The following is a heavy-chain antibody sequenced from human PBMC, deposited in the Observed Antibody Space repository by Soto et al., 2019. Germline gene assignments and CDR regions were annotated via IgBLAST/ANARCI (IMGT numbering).Heavy chain of an antibody. Sequence: PGGSLRLSCAASGFTFSSYWMHWVRQAPGKGLVWVSRINSDGSSTSYADSVKGRFTISRDNAKNTLYLQMNSLRAEDTAVYYCARRDYAAVGGYYGMDVWGQGTAVTVS. CDR3: ARRDYAAVGGYYGMDV. V-gene: IGHV3-74*01. D-gene: IGHD3-16*01. J-gene: IGHJ6*02. CDR2: INSDGSST. CDR1: GFTFSSYW.